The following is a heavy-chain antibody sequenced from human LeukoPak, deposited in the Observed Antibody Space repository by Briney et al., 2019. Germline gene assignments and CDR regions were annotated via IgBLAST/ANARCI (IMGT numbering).Heavy chain of an antibody. D-gene: IGHD5-24*01. Sequence: GRSLRLSCAASGFTFSNFGMHWVRQAPAKRLEWVSFIRYDGSDKYYADSVKGRFTIYRDNSKNTLYLQMNSLRAEDTAVYYCVARRRDGYNPDSFDIWGRGTMVTVSS. J-gene: IGHJ3*02. CDR1: GFTFSNFG. CDR2: IRYDGSDK. V-gene: IGHV3-30*02. CDR3: VARRRDGYNPDSFDI.